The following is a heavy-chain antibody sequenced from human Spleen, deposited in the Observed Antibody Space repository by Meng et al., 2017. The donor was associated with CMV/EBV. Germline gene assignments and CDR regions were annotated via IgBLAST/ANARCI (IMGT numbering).Heavy chain of an antibody. V-gene: IGHV3-21*01. CDR1: GFIFNNHS. CDR3: VRVGPGPGGAFDL. CDR2: ISSRSNHI. J-gene: IGHJ3*01. D-gene: IGHD3-10*01. Sequence: GESLKISCVGSGFIFNNHSLNWVRQAPGKGLEWVSSISSRSNHIYYADSLKGRFTVSRDNAKNSLYLQMNSLRVEDTALYHCVRVGPGPGGAFDLWGQGEMVTVSS.